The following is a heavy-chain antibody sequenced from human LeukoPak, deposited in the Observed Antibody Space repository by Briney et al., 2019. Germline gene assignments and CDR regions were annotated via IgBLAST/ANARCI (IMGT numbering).Heavy chain of an antibody. D-gene: IGHD3-3*01. CDR1: GGSISSGGYS. J-gene: IGHJ6*02. V-gene: IGHV4-61*08. CDR3: ARDREVDDFWSGSLYYYYGMDV. Sequence: SQTLSLTCAVSGGSISSGGYSWSWIRQPPGKGLEWIGYIYYSGSTNYNPSLKSRVTISVDTSKNQFSLKLSSVTAADTAVYYCARDREVDDFWSGSLYYYYGMDVWGQGTTVTVSS. CDR2: IYYSGST.